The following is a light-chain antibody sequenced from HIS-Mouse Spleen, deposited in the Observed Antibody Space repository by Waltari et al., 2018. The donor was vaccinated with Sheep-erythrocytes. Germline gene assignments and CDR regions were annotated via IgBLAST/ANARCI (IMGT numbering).Light chain of an antibody. CDR1: QSISSY. V-gene: IGKV1-39*01. CDR2: AAS. J-gene: IGKJ3*01. CDR3: QQSYSTPQFT. Sequence: DIQMTQSPSSLSASVGDRVTITCRASQSISSYLNWYQQKPGKAPKLLIYAASSFQSGVPSRCSGSGSGTDFTLTISSLQPEDFATYYCQQSYSTPQFTFGPGTKVDIK.